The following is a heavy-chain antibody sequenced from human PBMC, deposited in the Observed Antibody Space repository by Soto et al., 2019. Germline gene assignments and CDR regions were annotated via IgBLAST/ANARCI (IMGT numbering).Heavy chain of an antibody. J-gene: IGHJ6*02. CDR2: IIPIFGTA. CDR1: GGTFSSYA. Sequence: QVQLVQSGAEVKKPGSSVKVSCKASGGTFSSYAISWVRQAPGQGLEWMGGIIPIFGTANYAQKFQGRVTITADESTSTAYMELSSLRSEDTAVYYCASGVLVVPAASHYYYGMDVWGQGTTVTVSS. CDR3: ASGVLVVPAASHYYYGMDV. V-gene: IGHV1-69*01. D-gene: IGHD2-2*01.